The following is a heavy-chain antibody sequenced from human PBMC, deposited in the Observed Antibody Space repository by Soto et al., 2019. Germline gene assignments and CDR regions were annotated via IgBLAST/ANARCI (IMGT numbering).Heavy chain of an antibody. Sequence: EVQLLESGGGLVQPGGSLRLSCAASGFTFSSYAMSWVRQAPGQGLEWVSAISGSGGSTYYADSVKGRFTISRDNSKNTLYLQMNSLRAEDTAVYYCAKGMHSSGWLFDYWGQGTLVTVSS. CDR2: ISGSGGST. CDR1: GFTFSSYA. CDR3: AKGMHSSGWLFDY. J-gene: IGHJ4*02. V-gene: IGHV3-23*01. D-gene: IGHD6-19*01.